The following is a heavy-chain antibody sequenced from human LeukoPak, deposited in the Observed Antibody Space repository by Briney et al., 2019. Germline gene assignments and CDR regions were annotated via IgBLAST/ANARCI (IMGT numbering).Heavy chain of an antibody. CDR2: INPNSGGT. D-gene: IGHD1-1*01. V-gene: IGHV1-2*02. CDR3: AIHNWNDEYYYYYMDV. CDR1: GGTFSSYA. J-gene: IGHJ6*03. Sequence: GASVKVSRKASGGTFSSYAISWVRQAPGQGLEWMGWINPNSGGTNYAQKFQGRVTMTRDTSISTAYMELSRLRSDDTAVYYCAIHNWNDEYYYYYMDVWGKGTTVTVSS.